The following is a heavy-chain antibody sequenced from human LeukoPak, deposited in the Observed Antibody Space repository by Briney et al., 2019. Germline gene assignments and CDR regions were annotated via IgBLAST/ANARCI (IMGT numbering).Heavy chain of an antibody. CDR2: VRYDGNDK. D-gene: IGHD3-10*01. CDR1: GFTFSSYG. CDR3: AKDLMRNRWFGES. Sequence: GGSLRLSCAASGFTFSSYGMHWVRQAPGKRLEWVAFVRYDGNDKYYADSVKGRFTISRDNFKNTLYLQMNSLTPEDTAVYYCAKDLMRNRWFGESWGQGTLVTVSS. J-gene: IGHJ5*02. V-gene: IGHV3-30*02.